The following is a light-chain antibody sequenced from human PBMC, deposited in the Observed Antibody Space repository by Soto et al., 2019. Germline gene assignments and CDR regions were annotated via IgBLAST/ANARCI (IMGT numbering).Light chain of an antibody. CDR1: QSVSSKL. Sequence: EILLTQSPGTLSLSPGERATLSCRASQSVSSKLLAWYQEKPGQAPRLLIYVASSRATGIPDRFRGSGSGTDFTLTISRLETEDFAVYYCRQYGRSLGFAFGGGTKVDI. J-gene: IGKJ4*01. CDR3: RQYGRSLGFA. CDR2: VAS. V-gene: IGKV3-20*01.